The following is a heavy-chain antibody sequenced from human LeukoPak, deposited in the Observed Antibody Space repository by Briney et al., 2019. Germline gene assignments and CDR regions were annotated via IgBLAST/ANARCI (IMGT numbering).Heavy chain of an antibody. V-gene: IGHV4-4*02. CDR2: IYHSGST. D-gene: IGHD4-11*01. Sequence: SETLSLTCAVSGGSISSNNWWSWVRQPPGKGLEWIGEIYHSGSTNYNPSLKSRVTISVDTSKNQFSLKLSSVTAADTAVYYCARYSNYEGFANFDYWGQGTLVTVSS. CDR1: GGSISSNNW. CDR3: ARYSNYEGFANFDY. J-gene: IGHJ4*02.